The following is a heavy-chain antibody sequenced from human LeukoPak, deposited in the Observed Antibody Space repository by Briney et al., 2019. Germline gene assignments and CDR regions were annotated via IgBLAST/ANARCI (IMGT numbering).Heavy chain of an antibody. CDR2: ISYDGSNK. J-gene: IGHJ4*02. D-gene: IGHD5-24*01. Sequence: GGSLRLSCAASGFTFSNYAVHWVRQAPGKGLEWVAVISYDGSNKYYADSVKGRFTISRDNSKNTLYLQMNSLRAEDTAVYYCARGRDGYKSRYFDYWGQGTLVTVSS. CDR3: ARGRDGYKSRYFDY. CDR1: GFTFSNYA. V-gene: IGHV3-30-3*01.